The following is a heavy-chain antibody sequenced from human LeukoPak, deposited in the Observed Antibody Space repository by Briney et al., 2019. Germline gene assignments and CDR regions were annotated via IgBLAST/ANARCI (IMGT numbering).Heavy chain of an antibody. J-gene: IGHJ5*02. CDR3: AREIPQFDP. V-gene: IGHV3-48*04. Sequence: GGSLRLSCAASGFIFSSYSMNWVRQAPGKGLEWVSYISSSSSTIYYADSVKGRFTISRDNAKNSLYLQMNSLRAEDTAVYYCAREIPQFDPWGQGTLVTVSS. CDR2: ISSSSSTI. CDR1: GFIFSSYS.